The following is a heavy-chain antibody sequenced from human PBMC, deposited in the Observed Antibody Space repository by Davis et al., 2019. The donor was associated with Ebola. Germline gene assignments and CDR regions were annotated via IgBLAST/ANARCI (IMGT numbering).Heavy chain of an antibody. D-gene: IGHD2-15*01. Sequence: SETLSLTCAVYGGSFSGYYWSWIRQPPGKGLEWIGYIYYSGSTDYNPSLKSRVTITVDTSKNQFSLKLSSVTAADTAVYYCARRHTYSYYYYYYGMDVWGQGTTVTVSS. V-gene: IGHV4-34*01. J-gene: IGHJ6*02. CDR3: ARRHTYSYYYYYYGMDV. CDR2: IYYSGST. CDR1: GGSFSGYY.